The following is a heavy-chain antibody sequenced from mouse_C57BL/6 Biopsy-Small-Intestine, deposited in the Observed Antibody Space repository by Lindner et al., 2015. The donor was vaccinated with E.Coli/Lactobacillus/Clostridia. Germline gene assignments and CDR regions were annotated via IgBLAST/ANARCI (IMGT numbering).Heavy chain of an antibody. CDR3: ARSGAYSNWDWYFDV. D-gene: IGHD2-5*01. J-gene: IGHJ1*01. V-gene: IGHV1S5*01. CDR2: IYPGSSRT. Sequence: VQLQESGAELVKPGASVKLSCKASGYTFTSYWMHWVKQRPGEGLEWIGNIYPGSSRTKYNENFKSKATLTVDKSSSTTYMQLSRLTSEDSAVYYCARSGAYSNWDWYFDVWGAGTTVTVSS. CDR1: GYTFTSYW.